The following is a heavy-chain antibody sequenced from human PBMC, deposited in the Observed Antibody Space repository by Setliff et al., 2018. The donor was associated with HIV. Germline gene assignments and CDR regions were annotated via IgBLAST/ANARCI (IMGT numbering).Heavy chain of an antibody. V-gene: IGHV4-39*01. CDR3: ARAPLSGGSFGWFDP. CDR1: GGSISSSSYD. CDR2: IYYSGST. Sequence: LSLTCTVSGGSISSSSYDWGWIRQPPGKGLEWIGSIYYSGSTYYNPPLKSRVTISVDTSKKQFSLKLSSVTAADTAVYYCARAPLSGGSFGWFDPWGQGTQVTVS. J-gene: IGHJ5*02. D-gene: IGHD2-15*01.